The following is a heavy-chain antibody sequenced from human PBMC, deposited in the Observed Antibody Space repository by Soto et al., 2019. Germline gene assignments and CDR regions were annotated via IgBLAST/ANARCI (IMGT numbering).Heavy chain of an antibody. V-gene: IGHV4-31*03. CDR2: IYYSGST. CDR1: GGSISSVGYY. CDR3: ARTYYYDGGAYFYDY. D-gene: IGHD3-22*01. Sequence: SETLSLTCTVSGGSISSVGYYWSWIRQHPGKGLEWVGYIYYSGSTYYNPSLKSRVTISVDTSKNQFSLKLSSVTAADTAVYYCARTYYYDGGAYFYDYWGQGTLVTVSS. J-gene: IGHJ4*02.